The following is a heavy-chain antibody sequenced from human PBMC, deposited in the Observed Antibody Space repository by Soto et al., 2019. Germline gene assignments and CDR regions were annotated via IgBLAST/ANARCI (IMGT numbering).Heavy chain of an antibody. V-gene: IGHV3-48*02. CDR1: GFTFISYS. CDR3: ASVGRYSSGWYMPAY. D-gene: IGHD6-19*01. CDR2: ISSSSSTI. Sequence: EVQLVESGGGLVQPGGSLRLSCAASGFTFISYSMNWVRQAPGKGLEWVSYISSSSSTIYYADSVKGRFTISRDNAKNSLYLQMNSLRDEDTAVYYCASVGRYSSGWYMPAYWGQGTLVTVSS. J-gene: IGHJ4*02.